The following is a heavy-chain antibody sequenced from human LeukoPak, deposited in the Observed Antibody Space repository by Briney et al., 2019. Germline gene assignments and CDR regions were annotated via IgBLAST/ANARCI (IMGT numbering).Heavy chain of an antibody. CDR1: GFTFSSYG. D-gene: IGHD3-22*01. Sequence: GGSLRLSCAASGFTFSSYGMSWVRQAPGKGLEWVSAISGSGGSTYYADSVKGRFTISRDNSKNTLYLQMNSLRAEDTAVYYCARDSNYYDSSGYGDYWGQGTLVTVSS. CDR2: ISGSGGST. CDR3: ARDSNYYDSSGYGDY. J-gene: IGHJ4*02. V-gene: IGHV3-23*01.